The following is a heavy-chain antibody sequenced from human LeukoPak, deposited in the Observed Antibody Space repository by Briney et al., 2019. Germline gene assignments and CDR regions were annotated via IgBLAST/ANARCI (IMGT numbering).Heavy chain of an antibody. V-gene: IGHV4-39*07. J-gene: IGHJ3*02. CDR1: GGSISSGNYY. CDR2: INHSGST. D-gene: IGHD2-15*01. Sequence: SETLSLTCTVSGGSISSGNYYWSWIRQPPGKGLEWIGEINHSGSTNYNPSLKSRVTISVDTSKNQFSLKLSSVTAADTAVYYCARRGHIVVVVAATRHAFDIWGQGTMVTVSS. CDR3: ARRGHIVVVVAATRHAFDI.